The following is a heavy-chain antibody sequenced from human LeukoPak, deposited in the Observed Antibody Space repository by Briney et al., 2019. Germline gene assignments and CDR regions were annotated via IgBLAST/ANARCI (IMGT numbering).Heavy chain of an antibody. D-gene: IGHD3-3*01. CDR1: GFTFGSYS. CDR2: ISSSSSYI. J-gene: IGHJ4*02. Sequence: GGSLRLSCAASGFTFGSYSMNWVRQAPGKGLEWVSSISSSSSYIYYADSVKGRFTISRDNAKNSLYLQMNSLRAEDTAVYYCASRIFGVVTGDYWGQGTLVTISS. CDR3: ASRIFGVVTGDY. V-gene: IGHV3-21*01.